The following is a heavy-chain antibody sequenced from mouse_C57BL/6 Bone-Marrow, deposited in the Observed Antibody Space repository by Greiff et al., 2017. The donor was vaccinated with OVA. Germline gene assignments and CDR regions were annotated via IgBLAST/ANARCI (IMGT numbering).Heavy chain of an antibody. CDR1: GFNIKDDY. J-gene: IGHJ2*01. Sequence: VQLQQSGAELVRPGASVKLSCTASGFNIKDDYMHWVKQRPEQGLEWIGWIDPENGDPEYASKFQGKATITADTSSNTAYLQLSSLTSEDTAVYYCTTDGSSFNYFDYWGQGTTLTVSS. V-gene: IGHV14-4*01. CDR3: TTDGSSFNYFDY. D-gene: IGHD1-1*01. CDR2: IDPENGDP.